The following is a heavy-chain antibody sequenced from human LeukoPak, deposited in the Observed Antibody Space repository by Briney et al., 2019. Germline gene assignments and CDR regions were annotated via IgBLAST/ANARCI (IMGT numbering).Heavy chain of an antibody. D-gene: IGHD3-10*01. CDR3: AKVKASRRVWFGELSPRIGHNWFDP. Sequence: PGGSLRLSCAASGFTFSSYAMSWVRQAPGKGLEWVSAISGSGGSTYYADSVKGRFTISRDNSKNTLYLQMNSLRAEDTAVYHCAKVKASRRVWFGELSPRIGHNWFDPWGQGTLVTVSS. CDR1: GFTFSSYA. V-gene: IGHV3-23*01. CDR2: ISGSGGST. J-gene: IGHJ5*02.